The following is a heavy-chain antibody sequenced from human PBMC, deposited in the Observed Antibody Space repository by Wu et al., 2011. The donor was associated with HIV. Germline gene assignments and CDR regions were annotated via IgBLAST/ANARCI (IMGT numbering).Heavy chain of an antibody. CDR1: GGTFSSYA. J-gene: IGHJ6*03. D-gene: IGHD1-1*01. CDR2: IIPIFGTT. V-gene: IGHV1-69*14. Sequence: QVQLVQSGAEVKKPGSSVKVSCKASGGTFSSYAISWVRQAPGQGLEWMGGIIPIFGTTNYAQKFQGRVTITADKSTGTASIELSSLRSEDTAIYYCARAIGTTSPYYYHYMDVWARDHGHRL. CDR3: ARAIGTTSPYYYHYMDV.